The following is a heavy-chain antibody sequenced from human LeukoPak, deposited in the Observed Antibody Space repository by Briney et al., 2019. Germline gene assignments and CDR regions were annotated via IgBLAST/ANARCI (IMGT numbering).Heavy chain of an antibody. CDR1: GYTFNTYG. J-gene: IGHJ3*02. D-gene: IGHD6-13*01. V-gene: IGHV1-18*01. CDR2: ISPYNGNT. Sequence: ASVKVSCKPYGYTFNTYGITWVRQAPGQGLEWMGWISPYNGNTNYAQKFQGRVTMTTDTSTSTAYMELRSLRSDDTAVYYCARVSGSSWSGDAFDIWGQGTMVTVSS. CDR3: ARVSGSSWSGDAFDI.